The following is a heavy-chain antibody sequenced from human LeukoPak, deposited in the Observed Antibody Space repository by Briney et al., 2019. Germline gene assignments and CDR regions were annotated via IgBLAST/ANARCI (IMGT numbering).Heavy chain of an antibody. J-gene: IGHJ4*02. CDR1: RYTFTDYY. V-gene: IGHV1-2*04. D-gene: IGHD2-2*01. CDR3: AKGRYCSETSCSDFDS. Sequence: ASVKVSCKASRYTFTDYYMHWVRQAPGPGLEWMGWINPYSGGTDYEPKFQDWVTMISDTSISTAYLELSRMTSDDTAVYYCAKGRYCSETSCSDFDSWGQGTLVTVSS. CDR2: INPYSGGT.